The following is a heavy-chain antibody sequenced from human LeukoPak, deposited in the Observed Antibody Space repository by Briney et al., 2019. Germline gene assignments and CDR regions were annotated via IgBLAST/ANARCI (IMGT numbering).Heavy chain of an antibody. J-gene: IGHJ4*02. CDR2: IRYDGSNK. V-gene: IGHV3-30*02. CDR1: GFTFSNYA. CDR3: ARDTY. Sequence: GGSLRLSCAASGFTFSNYAMHWVRQAPGKGLEWVAFIRYDGSNKYYADSVKGRFTISRDNAKNSLYLQMNSLRAEDTAVYYCARDTYWGQGTLVTVSS.